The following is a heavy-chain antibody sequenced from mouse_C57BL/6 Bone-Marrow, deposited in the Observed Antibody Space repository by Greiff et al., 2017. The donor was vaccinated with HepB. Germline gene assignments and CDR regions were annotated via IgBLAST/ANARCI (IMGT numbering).Heavy chain of an antibody. CDR3: ARHDYGSSRYYFDY. J-gene: IGHJ2*01. V-gene: IGHV5-2*01. D-gene: IGHD1-1*01. CDR2: INSDGGST. Sequence: DVMLVESGGGLVQPGESLKLSCESNEYEFPSHDMSWVRKTPEKRLELVAAINSDGGSTYYPDTMERRFIISRDNTKKTRYLQMSSLRSEDTALYYCARHDYGSSRYYFDYWGQGTTLTVSS. CDR1: EYEFPSHD.